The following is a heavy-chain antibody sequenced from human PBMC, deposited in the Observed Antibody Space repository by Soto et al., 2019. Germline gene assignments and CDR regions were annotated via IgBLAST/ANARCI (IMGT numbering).Heavy chain of an antibody. V-gene: IGHV4-59*08. J-gene: IGHJ6*03. CDR3: ARRGAAGGIRHYMDV. Sequence: PSETLSLSSTVSGGSTIRYYWRCIRQPLGKGLEWIGYIYDIGSTNYNPSLKSRVTISVDTSKTQFSLKLSSVTAADTAVYHCARRGAAGGIRHYMDVWGKGTTVTVSS. CDR1: GGSTIRYY. CDR2: IYDIGST. D-gene: IGHD6-13*01.